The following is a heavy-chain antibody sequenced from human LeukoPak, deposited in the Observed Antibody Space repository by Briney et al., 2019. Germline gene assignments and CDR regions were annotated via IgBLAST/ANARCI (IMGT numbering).Heavy chain of an antibody. CDR3: ARGATPFDP. CDR2: IIPIFGSA. V-gene: IGHV1-69*05. J-gene: IGHJ5*02. Sequence: SVKVSCKASGGTFSNYAISWVRQAPGQGLEWMGGIIPIFGSANYAQKFQGRVTITTDESTSTAYMELSSLRSEDTAVYYCARGATPFDPWGQGTLVTVSS. CDR1: GGTFSNYA.